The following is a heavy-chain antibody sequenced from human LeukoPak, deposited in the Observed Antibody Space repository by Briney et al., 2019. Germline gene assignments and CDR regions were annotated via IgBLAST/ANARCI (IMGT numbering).Heavy chain of an antibody. CDR3: ARDPDWNPLDY. CDR1: GYSISSGYY. J-gene: IGHJ4*02. D-gene: IGHD1-1*01. CDR2: IYHSGST. Sequence: PSETLSLTCTVSGYSISSGYYWGWIRQPPGKGLEWIGSIYHSGSTYYNPSLKSRVTISVDTSKNQFSLKLSSVTVADTAVYYCARDPDWNPLDYWGQGTLVTVSS. V-gene: IGHV4-38-2*02.